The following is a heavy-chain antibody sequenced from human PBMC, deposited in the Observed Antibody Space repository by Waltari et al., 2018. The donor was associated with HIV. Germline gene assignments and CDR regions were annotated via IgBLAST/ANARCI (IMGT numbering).Heavy chain of an antibody. D-gene: IGHD3-10*01. V-gene: IGHV3-33*01. Sequence: QVHLVESGGTVVQPGKSLRLPCVTEGFTLTDYAMSWFRQTPGAGLQWVAILWPDGNTRFYAPFVRGRFSISRDNTKKTVFLQMRALRADDTGVYFCARQGNTGTYFGGHRWGRGT. CDR1: GFTLTDYA. CDR3: ARQGNTGTYFGGHR. CDR2: LWPDGNTR. J-gene: IGHJ4*02.